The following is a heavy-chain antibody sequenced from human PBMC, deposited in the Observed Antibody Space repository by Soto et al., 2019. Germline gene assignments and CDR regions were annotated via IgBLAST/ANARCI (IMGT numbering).Heavy chain of an antibody. V-gene: IGHV5-51*01. J-gene: IGHJ4*02. CDR3: ARQRWDTSGYYSGPFDH. Sequence: GESLKISCKASGYSFSNHWISWVRQMPGKGLEWMGIIYPDDPDTRYSPSFQGQVTISADKSLSTAYVQWSSLKASDTAMYYCARQRWDTSGYYSGPFDHWGQGTLVTVSS. D-gene: IGHD3-22*01. CDR1: GYSFSNHW. CDR2: IYPDDPDT.